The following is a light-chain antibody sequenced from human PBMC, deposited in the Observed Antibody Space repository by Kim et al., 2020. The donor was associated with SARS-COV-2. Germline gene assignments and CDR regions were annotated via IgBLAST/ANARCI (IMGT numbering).Light chain of an antibody. CDR2: TNN. CDR3: AAWDDSLNALV. J-gene: IGLJ3*02. V-gene: IGLV1-44*01. CDR1: SSNIGSNT. Sequence: QSVLTQPPSASGTPGQRVTMSCSGSSSNIGSNTVNWYQQLPGTGPKLLIYTNNQRPSGVPDRFSGSKSGTSASLAIRGIQSEDEADYFCAAWDDSLNALVFGGGTQLTVL.